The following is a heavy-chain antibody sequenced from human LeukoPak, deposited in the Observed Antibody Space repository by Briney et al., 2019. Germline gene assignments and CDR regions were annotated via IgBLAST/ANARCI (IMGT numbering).Heavy chain of an antibody. Sequence: ETLSLTCSVSGGSMTDGDYYWGWVRQSPGTGLQWIATSYQGASLKSRVTISLDTSKNQFSLRLTSVTAADTAVYYCARIYGLYQEAMDVWGPGITVTVSS. D-gene: IGHD3-16*02. J-gene: IGHJ6*02. CDR1: GGSMTDGDYY. CDR3: ARIYGLYQEAMDV. V-gene: IGHV4-39*07. CDR2: S.